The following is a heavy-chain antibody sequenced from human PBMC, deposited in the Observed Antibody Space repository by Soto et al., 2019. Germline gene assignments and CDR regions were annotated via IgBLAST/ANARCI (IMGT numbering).Heavy chain of an antibody. J-gene: IGHJ6*02. CDR1: GFTFSIYT. D-gene: IGHD3-16*01. CDR3: AKRGDYCYDGMNV. CDR2: IRASGSDT. V-gene: IGHV3-23*01. Sequence: EVQLLESGGGLVQPGGSLRLSCAASGFTFSIYTLSWVRQAPGKVLEWVSAIRASGSDTFYVDSVKVRFTISRDNSNNTLYLQMNILRAEDTAIYYCAKRGDYCYDGMNVWGQGTTVTVSS.